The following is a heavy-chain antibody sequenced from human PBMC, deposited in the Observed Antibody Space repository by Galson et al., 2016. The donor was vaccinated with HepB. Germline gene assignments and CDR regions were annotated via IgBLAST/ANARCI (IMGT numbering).Heavy chain of an antibody. Sequence: SLRLSCAGSGFSFSNYGIHWVRQAPGEGLQWVAVISAGGTTTFYAESVKGRLTLSRDNSQNTVHLQMTSLRAEDTAVFYCAKEIKPRAGPWYYDLWGRGTQVTVSS. CDR3: AKEIKPRAGPWYYDL. J-gene: IGHJ2*01. CDR2: ISAGGTTT. V-gene: IGHV3-30*18. CDR1: GFSFSNYG.